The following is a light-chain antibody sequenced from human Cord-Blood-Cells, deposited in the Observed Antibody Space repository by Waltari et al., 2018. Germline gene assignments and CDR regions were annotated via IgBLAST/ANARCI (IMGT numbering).Light chain of an antibody. CDR3: QQYGSSPWT. CDR2: EAS. CDR1: QSVSSSY. Sequence: ELVLTQSPATMSLSPGERATLSFGARQSVSSSYLAWYQQKPGLAPRLLIYEASSRATGIPDRFSGSGSGTDFALTISRLEPEDFAVYYCQQYGSSPWTFGQGTKVEIK. J-gene: IGKJ1*01. V-gene: IGKV3D-20*01.